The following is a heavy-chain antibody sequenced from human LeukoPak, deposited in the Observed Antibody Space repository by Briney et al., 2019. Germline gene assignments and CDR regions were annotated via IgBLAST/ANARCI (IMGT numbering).Heavy chain of an antibody. Sequence: GGSLRLSCAASGFTFSTYNMNWVRQAPGKGLEWVAVISYDGSNKYYADSVKGRFTISRDNSKNTLYLQMNSLRAEDTAVYYCARGFTIPADEGYYFDYWGQGTLVTVSS. CDR2: ISYDGSNK. J-gene: IGHJ4*02. D-gene: IGHD3-3*01. CDR1: GFTFSTYN. CDR3: ARGFTIPADEGYYFDY. V-gene: IGHV3-30-3*01.